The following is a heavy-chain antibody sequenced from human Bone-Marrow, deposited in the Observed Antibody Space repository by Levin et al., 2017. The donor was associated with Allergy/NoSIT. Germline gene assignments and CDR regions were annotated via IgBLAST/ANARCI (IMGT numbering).Heavy chain of an antibody. CDR1: GDSVSNTSAA. CDR2: TYYRSKWYN. Sequence: SQTLSLPCAISGDSVSNTSAAWNWIRLSPSRGLEWLGRTYYRSKWYNDYAVTVQSRIAINPDTSKNQFSLQLNSVTPEDTAVYYCARDIDYWGQGTLVTVSS. CDR3: ARDIDY. V-gene: IGHV6-1*01. J-gene: IGHJ4*02.